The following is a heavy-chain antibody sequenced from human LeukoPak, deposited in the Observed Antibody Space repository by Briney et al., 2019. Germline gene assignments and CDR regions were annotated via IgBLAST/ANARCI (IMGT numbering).Heavy chain of an antibody. D-gene: IGHD3-9*01. V-gene: IGHV5-51*01. J-gene: IGHJ3*02. CDR2: IYPGDSDT. Sequence: PGESLKISCKGSGYSFTSYWIGWVRQMPGKGLEWMGIIYPGDSDTRYSPSFQGQVTISADKSISTAYLQWSSLKASDTAMYYCARQAHYDILTGYYGDAFDIWGQGTMVTVSS. CDR1: GYSFTSYW. CDR3: ARQAHYDILTGYYGDAFDI.